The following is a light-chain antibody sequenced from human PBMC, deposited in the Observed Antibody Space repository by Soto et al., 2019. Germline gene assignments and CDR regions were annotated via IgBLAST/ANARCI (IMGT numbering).Light chain of an antibody. CDR3: QQYDNLTPVT. V-gene: IGKV3-15*01. J-gene: IGKJ1*01. CDR1: QSVGTY. CDR2: GAS. Sequence: EIVMTQSQATLSVSPGERATLSCKASQSVGTYLAWYQQKPGQAPRLLSYGASTRATGVPARFSGGGSGTEFTLTISSLQSEYFAIYHCQQYDNLTPVTCGQGTKVEIK.